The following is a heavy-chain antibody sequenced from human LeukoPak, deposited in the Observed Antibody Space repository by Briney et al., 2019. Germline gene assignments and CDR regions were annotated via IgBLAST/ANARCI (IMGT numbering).Heavy chain of an antibody. D-gene: IGHD3-3*01. CDR1: GFTFSSYA. Sequence: PGGSLRLSCAASGFTFSSYAMSWVRQAPGKGLEWVSAISGSGGSTYYADSVKGRFTISRDNSKNTLYLQMNSLRAEDTAVYYCAKDSIFGVVIITYFDYWGRGTLVTVSS. J-gene: IGHJ4*02. CDR3: AKDSIFGVVIITYFDY. CDR2: ISGSGGST. V-gene: IGHV3-23*01.